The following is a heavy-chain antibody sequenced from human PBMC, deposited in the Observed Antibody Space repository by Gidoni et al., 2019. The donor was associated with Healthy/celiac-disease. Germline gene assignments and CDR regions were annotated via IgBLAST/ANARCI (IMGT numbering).Heavy chain of an antibody. CDR1: GGSISSSSYY. D-gene: IGHD5-12*01. J-gene: IGHJ4*02. V-gene: IGHV4-39*01. CDR3: ARQDVEMATIDY. Sequence: QLQLQESGPGLVKPSETLSLTCPVSGGSISSSSYYWGWIRQPPGKGLEWIGSIYYSGSTYYNPSLKSRVTISVDTSKNQFSLKLSSVTAADTAVYYCARQDVEMATIDYWGQGTLVTVSS. CDR2: IYYSGST.